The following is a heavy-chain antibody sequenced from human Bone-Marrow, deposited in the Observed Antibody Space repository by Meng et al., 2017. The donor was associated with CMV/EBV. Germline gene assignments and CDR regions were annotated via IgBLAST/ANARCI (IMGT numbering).Heavy chain of an antibody. CDR3: ARGGITMIAGDYYGIDC. D-gene: IGHD3-22*01. CDR2: SSAYNGNT. Sequence: ASVKVSCKASGYTFTSYGIRWVRQAPGQGLEGMGWSSAYNGNTNYAQKLQGRVTMTTDTSTSTAYMERRSLRPDDTAGYYCARGGITMIAGDYYGIDCWGQGPTVTGSS. CDR1: GYTFTSYG. J-gene: IGHJ6*01. V-gene: IGHV1-18*01.